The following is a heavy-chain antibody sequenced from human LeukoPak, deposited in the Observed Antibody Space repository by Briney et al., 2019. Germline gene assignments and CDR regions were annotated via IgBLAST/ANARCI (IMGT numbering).Heavy chain of an antibody. J-gene: IGHJ6*03. V-gene: IGHV4-59*01. CDR1: GGSIMIYY. Sequence: SSETLSLTCTVSGGSIMIYYWSWIRQSPGRGLEWIGYFFNDNLNYNSALKSRLTISVATSKNQLSLSLSSVTAADTAVYFCARGAYCNTTNCYAPDYHYMDVWGKGTTVTVSS. D-gene: IGHD2-2*01. CDR2: FFNDNL. CDR3: ARGAYCNTTNCYAPDYHYMDV.